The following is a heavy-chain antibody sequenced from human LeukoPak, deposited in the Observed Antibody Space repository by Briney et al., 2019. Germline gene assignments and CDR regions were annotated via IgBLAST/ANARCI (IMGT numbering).Heavy chain of an antibody. V-gene: IGHV1-69*01. CDR3: ARVSGYSYGSDY. Sequence: ASVKVSCKASGGTFSSHAISWVRQAPGQGLEWMGGIIPIFGTANYAQKFQGRVTITADESTSTAYMELSSLRSEDTAVYYCARVSGYSYGSDYWGQGTLVTVSS. CDR1: GGTFSSHA. D-gene: IGHD5-18*01. J-gene: IGHJ4*02. CDR2: IIPIFGTA.